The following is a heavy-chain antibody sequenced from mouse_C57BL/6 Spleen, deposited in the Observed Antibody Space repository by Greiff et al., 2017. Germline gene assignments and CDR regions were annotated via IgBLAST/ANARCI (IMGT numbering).Heavy chain of an antibody. V-gene: IGHV1-15*01. CDR2: IDPETGGT. CDR1: GYTFTDYE. CDR3: TRYYYYGSNYAMDY. J-gene: IGHJ4*01. D-gene: IGHD1-1*01. Sequence: VKLQQSGAELVRPGASVTLSCKASGYTFTDYEMHWVKQTPVHGLEWIGAIDPETGGTAYNQKFKCKAILTADKSSSTAYMELRSLTSEDSAVYYCTRYYYYGSNYAMDYWGQGTSVTVSS.